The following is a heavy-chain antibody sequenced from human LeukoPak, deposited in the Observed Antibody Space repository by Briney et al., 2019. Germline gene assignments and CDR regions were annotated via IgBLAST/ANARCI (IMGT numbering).Heavy chain of an antibody. D-gene: IGHD5-18*01. V-gene: IGHV3-23*01. J-gene: IGHJ4*02. CDR3: AKALSAYNYGVDF. CDR2: ITESGNIP. Sequence: GGSLRLSCAASGFTFSSYAMSWVRQAPGKGLEWVSAITESGNIPYSADSVKGRFTISRDNSKNTLYLQMNSLRAGDTAVYYCAKALSAYNYGVDFWGQGAPVTVSS. CDR1: GFTFSSYA.